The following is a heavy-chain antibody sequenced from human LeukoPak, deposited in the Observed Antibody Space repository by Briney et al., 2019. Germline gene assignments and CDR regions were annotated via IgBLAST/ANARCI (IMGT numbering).Heavy chain of an antibody. CDR3: ARDLRLRGHFGTVDY. Sequence: ASVKVSCRASGYTFTSYAISWVRQAPGQGLEWMGWISAYNGNTNYAQKLQGRVTMTTDTSTSTAYMELRSLRSDDTAVYYCARDLRLRGHFGTVDYWGQGTLVTVSS. D-gene: IGHD4-17*01. CDR2: ISAYNGNT. J-gene: IGHJ4*02. CDR1: GYTFTSYA. V-gene: IGHV1-18*01.